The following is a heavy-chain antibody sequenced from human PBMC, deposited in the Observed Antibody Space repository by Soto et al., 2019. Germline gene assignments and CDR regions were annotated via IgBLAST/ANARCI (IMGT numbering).Heavy chain of an antibody. J-gene: IGHJ1*01. CDR1: GGSFSGYY. D-gene: IGHD4-17*01. CDR2: INHSGST. CDR3: ATILYDYGDYSEYFQH. Sequence: QVQLQQWGAGLLKPSETLSPTCAVYGGSFSGYYWSWIRQPPGKGLEWIGEINHSGSTNYNPSLKSRVTISVDTSKNQFSLKLSSVTAADTAVYYCATILYDYGDYSEYFQHWGQGTLVTVSS. V-gene: IGHV4-34*01.